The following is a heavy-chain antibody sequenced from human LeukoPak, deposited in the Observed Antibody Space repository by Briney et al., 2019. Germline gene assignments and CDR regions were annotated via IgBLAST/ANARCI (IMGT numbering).Heavy chain of an antibody. CDR1: GYTFTSYG. Sequence: ASVKVSCKASGYTFTSYGISWVRQATGQGLEWMGWMNPNSGNTGYAQKFQGRVTMTRNTSISTAYMELSSLRSEDTAVYYCARHYYDSSGAAFDIWGQGTMVTVSS. D-gene: IGHD3-22*01. J-gene: IGHJ3*02. CDR2: MNPNSGNT. CDR3: ARHYYDSSGAAFDI. V-gene: IGHV1-8*02.